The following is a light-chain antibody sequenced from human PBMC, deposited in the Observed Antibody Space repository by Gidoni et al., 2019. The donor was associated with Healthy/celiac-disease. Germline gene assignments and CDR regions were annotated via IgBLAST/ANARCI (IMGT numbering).Light chain of an antibody. Sequence: EIVMTQSPATLSVPPGESATLSCRASQRVSSNLAWYQQKPGQAPRLLIYGASTSATGIPARFRGSGSGTEFTLTISSLQSEDFAVYYCQQYNNWPPLTFGGGTKVEIK. CDR3: QQYNNWPPLT. J-gene: IGKJ4*01. CDR2: GAS. CDR1: QRVSSN. V-gene: IGKV3-15*01.